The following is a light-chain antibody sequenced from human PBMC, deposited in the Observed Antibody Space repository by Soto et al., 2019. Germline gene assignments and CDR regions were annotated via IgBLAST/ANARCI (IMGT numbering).Light chain of an antibody. CDR1: QSVSRY. CDR2: DAS. V-gene: IGKV3-11*01. CDR3: QQRSKFPIT. Sequence: IVVNNSLATVVLFKGERVTXTCRASQSVSRYLGWYQQKPGQAPRLLIYDASNRATGIPARFSGSGSGTDFSLTISSLEPEDFAVYYCQQRSKFPITFGRGT. J-gene: IGKJ5*01.